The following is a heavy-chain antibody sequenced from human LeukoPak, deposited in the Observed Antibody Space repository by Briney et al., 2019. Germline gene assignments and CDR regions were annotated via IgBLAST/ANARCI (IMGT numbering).Heavy chain of an antibody. CDR2: TYYRSKWHY. J-gene: IGHJ4*02. Sequence: SQTLSLTCAISGDSVSSNSAAWNWIRQSPSRGLEWLGRTYYRSKWHYDYAVAVKSRISINPDTSKNQFSLQLSSVTPEDTAAYYCTRSDCSSGRCPGFDNWGQGTLVTVSS. CDR3: TRSDCSSGRCPGFDN. V-gene: IGHV6-1*01. CDR1: GDSVSSNSAA. D-gene: IGHD6-19*01.